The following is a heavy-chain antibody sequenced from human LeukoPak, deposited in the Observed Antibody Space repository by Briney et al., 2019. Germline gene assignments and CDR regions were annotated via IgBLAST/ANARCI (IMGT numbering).Heavy chain of an antibody. CDR3: ARDTAMVTYWFDP. D-gene: IGHD5-18*01. CDR2: INPNSGGT. J-gene: IGHJ5*02. V-gene: IGHV1-2*02. Sequence: ASVKVSCKPSGYTFTGYYIPWVRQAPGQGLEWIGWINPNSGGTNYAQKFQGRVTMTRGTSISTAYMELTRLRSDDTAVYYCARDTAMVTYWFDPWGQGTLVTVSS. CDR1: GYTFTGYY.